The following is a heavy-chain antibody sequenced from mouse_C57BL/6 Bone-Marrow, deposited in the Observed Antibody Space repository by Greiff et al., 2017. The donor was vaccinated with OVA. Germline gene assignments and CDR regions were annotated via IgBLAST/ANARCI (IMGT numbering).Heavy chain of an antibody. J-gene: IGHJ3*01. Sequence: QVQLQQPGAELVKPGASVKMSCKASGYTFTSYWITWVKQRPGQGLEWFGDMCPGGGSTNYNEKVKSKATLSVDTSSSTAYMQLSSLTSEDSAVYYCARLRLRRGFAYWGQGTLVTVSA. V-gene: IGHV1-55*01. CDR3: ARLRLRRGFAY. CDR1: GYTFTSYW. CDR2: MCPGGGST. D-gene: IGHD2-4*01.